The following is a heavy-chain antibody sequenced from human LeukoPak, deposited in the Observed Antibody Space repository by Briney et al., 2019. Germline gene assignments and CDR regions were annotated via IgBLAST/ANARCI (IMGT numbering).Heavy chain of an antibody. Sequence: GGSLRLSCAASGFTFSSYGMHWVRQAPGKGLGWVAVISYDGSNKYYADSVKGRFTISRDNSKNTLYLQMNSLRAEDTAVYYCAKGMELWFGELIDYWGQGTLVTVSS. CDR3: AKGMELWFGELIDY. J-gene: IGHJ4*02. CDR1: GFTFSSYG. CDR2: ISYDGSNK. V-gene: IGHV3-30*18. D-gene: IGHD3-10*01.